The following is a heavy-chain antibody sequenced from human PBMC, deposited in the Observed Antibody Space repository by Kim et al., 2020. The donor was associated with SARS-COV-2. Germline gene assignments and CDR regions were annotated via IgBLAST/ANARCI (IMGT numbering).Heavy chain of an antibody. CDR3: ARGLRFLEWVLPTRRYYGMDV. CDR2: ISSSSSYI. J-gene: IGHJ6*02. CDR1: GFTFSSYS. D-gene: IGHD3-3*01. Sequence: GGSLRLSCAASGFTFSSYSMNWVRQAPGKGLEWVSSISSSSSYIYYADSVKGRFTISRDNAKNSLYLQMNSLRAEDTAVYYCARGLRFLEWVLPTRRYYGMDVWGQGTTVTVSS. V-gene: IGHV3-21*01.